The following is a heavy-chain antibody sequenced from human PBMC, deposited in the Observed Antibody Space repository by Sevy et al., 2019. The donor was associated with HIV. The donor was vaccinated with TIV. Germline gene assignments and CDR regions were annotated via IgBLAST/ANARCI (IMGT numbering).Heavy chain of an antibody. CDR1: GFTFSSYG. V-gene: IGHV3-33*01. CDR3: ARAKYCSSTSCYLGYYYYYGMDV. CDR2: IWYDGSNK. J-gene: IGHJ6*02. Sequence: GGSLRLSCAASGFTFSSYGMHWVRQAPGKGLEWVAVIWYDGSNKYYADSVKGRFTISRDNPKNTLYLQMNSLRAEDTAVYYCARAKYCSSTSCYLGYYYYYGMDVWGQGTTVTVSS. D-gene: IGHD2-2*01.